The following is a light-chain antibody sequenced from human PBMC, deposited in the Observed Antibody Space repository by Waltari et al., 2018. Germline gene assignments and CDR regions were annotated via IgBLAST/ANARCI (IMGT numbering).Light chain of an antibody. V-gene: IGLV2-23*01. CDR3: CSYAGSAISM. Sequence: QSALTQTASVSGSPGQAITISCSGTTSDIGKYNLVSRYQQHPGKAPTLLIYDGNKRASGVSNRFSGSKSGNTAFLTISGLQSADEADYYCCSYAGSAISMFGGGTKVTVL. CDR2: DGN. J-gene: IGLJ3*02. CDR1: TSDIGKYNL.